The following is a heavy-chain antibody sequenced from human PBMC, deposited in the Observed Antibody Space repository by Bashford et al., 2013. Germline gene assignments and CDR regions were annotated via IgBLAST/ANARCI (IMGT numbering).Heavy chain of an antibody. CDR3: ARVYCGGDCYPGRFDP. CDR2: INHSGST. D-gene: IGHD2-21*01. J-gene: IGHJ5*02. CDR1: GGSFSGYY. Sequence: SETLSLTCAVYGGSFSGYYWSWIRQPPGKGLEWIGEINHSGSTNYNPSLKSRVTISVDTSKNQFSLKLSSVTAADTAVYYCARVYCGGDCYPGRFDPWGQGTLVTVSS. V-gene: IGHV4-34*01.